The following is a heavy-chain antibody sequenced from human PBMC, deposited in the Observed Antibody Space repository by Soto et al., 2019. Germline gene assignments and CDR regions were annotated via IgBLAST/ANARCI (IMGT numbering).Heavy chain of an antibody. Sequence: PGGSLRLSCAASGFTFSSYSMNWVRQAPGKGLEWVSSISSSSSYIYYADSVKGRFTISRDNAKNSLYLQMNRLRAEDTAVYYFARDPYSGIQSAEFDYWGQGNLVTV. CDR1: GFTFSSYS. CDR3: ARDPYSGIQSAEFDY. CDR2: ISSSSSYI. V-gene: IGHV3-21*01. J-gene: IGHJ4*02. D-gene: IGHD1-26*01.